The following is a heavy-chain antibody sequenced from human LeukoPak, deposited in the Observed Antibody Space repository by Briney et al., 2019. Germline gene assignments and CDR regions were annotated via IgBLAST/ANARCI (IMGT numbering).Heavy chain of an antibody. CDR2: IIPIFGIA. Sequence: SVKVSCKASGYTFTSYYMHWVRQAPGQGLEWMGRIIPIFGIANYAQKFQGRVTITADKSTSTAYMELSSLRSEDTAVYYCARESGVGYYDSSGYQPLNWFDPWGQGTLVTVSS. CDR1: GYTFTSYY. J-gene: IGHJ5*02. D-gene: IGHD3-22*01. CDR3: ARESGVGYYDSSGYQPLNWFDP. V-gene: IGHV1-69*04.